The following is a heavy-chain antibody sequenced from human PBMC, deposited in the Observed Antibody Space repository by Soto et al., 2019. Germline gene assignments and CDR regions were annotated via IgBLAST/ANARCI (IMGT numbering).Heavy chain of an antibody. CDR2: IYPGDSDT. D-gene: IGHD5-12*01. CDR1: GYSFTSYW. V-gene: IGHV5-51*01. CDR3: ARDAHSGYQPIDAFDI. J-gene: IGHJ3*02. Sequence: GESLKISCQGSGYSFTSYWIGWVRQMPGKGLEWMGIIYPGDSDTRYSPSFQGQVTISADKSISTAYLQWSSLKASDTAMYYCARDAHSGYQPIDAFDIWGQGTMVTVSS.